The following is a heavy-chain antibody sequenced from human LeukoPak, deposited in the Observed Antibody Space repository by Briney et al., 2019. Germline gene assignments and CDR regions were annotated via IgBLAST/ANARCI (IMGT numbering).Heavy chain of an antibody. V-gene: IGHV3-9*01. CDR3: ASEGLLYAFDI. D-gene: IGHD3-10*01. J-gene: IGHJ3*02. Sequence: GGSLRLSCAASGFTFGDYAMHWVRQAPGKGLEWVSGISWNSGSIGYADSVKGRFTISRDNAKNSLYLQMNSLRAEDTALYYCASEGLLYAFDIWGQGTMVTVSS. CDR2: ISWNSGSI. CDR1: GFTFGDYA.